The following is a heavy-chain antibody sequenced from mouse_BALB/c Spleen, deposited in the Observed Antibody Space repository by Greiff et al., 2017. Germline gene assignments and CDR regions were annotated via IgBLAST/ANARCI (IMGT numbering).Heavy chain of an antibody. CDR2: IDPANGNT. CDR1: GFNIKDTY. V-gene: IGHV14-3*02. D-gene: IGHD2-4*01. Sequence: VHVKQSGAELVKPGASVKLSCTASGFNIKDTYMHWVKQRPEQGLEWIGRIDPANGNTKYDPKFQGKATITADTSSNTAYLQLSSLTSEDTAVYYCARIYDYDGGSAMDYWGQGTSVTVSS. CDR3: ARIYDYDGGSAMDY. J-gene: IGHJ4*01.